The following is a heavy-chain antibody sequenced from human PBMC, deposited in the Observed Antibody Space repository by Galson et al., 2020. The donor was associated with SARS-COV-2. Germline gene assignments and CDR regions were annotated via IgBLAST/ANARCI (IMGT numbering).Heavy chain of an antibody. CDR2: IYHSGST. CDR1: GGSISDYY. CDR3: ARLSSSWYEGFDC. Sequence: SQTLSLTCTVSGGSISDYYWTWIRQPPGMGLEYIGYIYHSGSTNYNPSLKSRVTITVDTSKNQFSLKLTSLTAVVTALYYCARLSSSWYEGFDCWGQGTLVTVSS. J-gene: IGHJ4*02. D-gene: IGHD6-13*01. V-gene: IGHV4-59*01.